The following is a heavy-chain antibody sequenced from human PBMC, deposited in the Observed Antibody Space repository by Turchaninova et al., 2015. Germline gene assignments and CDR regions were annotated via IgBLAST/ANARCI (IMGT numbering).Heavy chain of an antibody. Sequence: EVQLVGSGGGLVQPGGSLGLACAASGFTFSSFAMSWVRQAPGKGREWVSGISVSGGSTYYADSVKGRFTISRDTSKNTLYLQMNSLRAEDTAVYYCAKQDWNDVGCFDYWGQGTLVTVSS. J-gene: IGHJ4*02. D-gene: IGHD1-1*01. V-gene: IGHV3-23*04. CDR1: GFTFSSFA. CDR2: ISVSGGST. CDR3: AKQDWNDVGCFDY.